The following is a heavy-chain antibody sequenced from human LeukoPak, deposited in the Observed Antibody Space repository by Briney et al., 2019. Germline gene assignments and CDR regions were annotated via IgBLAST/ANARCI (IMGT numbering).Heavy chain of an antibody. V-gene: IGHV4-39*02. D-gene: IGHD2-8*01. CDR3: AREGARGLMVYAMRGAFDI. J-gene: IGHJ3*02. CDR2: IYYSGST. CDR1: GGSISSSSYS. Sequence: PSETLSLTCTVSGGSISSSSYSWGWLRQPPGKGLEWIGSIYYSGSTYYTPSLKSRVTISVDTSKNQFSLKLSSVTAADTAVYYCAREGARGLMVYAMRGAFDIWGQGTMVTVSS.